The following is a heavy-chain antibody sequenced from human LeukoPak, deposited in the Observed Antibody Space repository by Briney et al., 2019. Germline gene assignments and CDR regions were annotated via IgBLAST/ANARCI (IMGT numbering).Heavy chain of an antibody. Sequence: GGSLRLSCAASGFTFNSYGMHWVRQAPGKGLEWVAVIWYDGSNKYYADSVKGRFTISRDNSKNTLYLQMNSLRAEDTAVYYCARDRYSSGWADAFDIWGQGTMVTVSS. V-gene: IGHV3-33*01. J-gene: IGHJ3*02. CDR2: IWYDGSNK. D-gene: IGHD6-19*01. CDR3: ARDRYSSGWADAFDI. CDR1: GFTFNSYG.